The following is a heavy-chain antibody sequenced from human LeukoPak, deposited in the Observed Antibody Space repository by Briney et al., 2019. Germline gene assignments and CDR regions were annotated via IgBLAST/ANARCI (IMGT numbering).Heavy chain of an antibody. CDR2: ISSSSSYI. D-gene: IGHD1-26*01. Sequence: GGSLRLSCAASGFTFSSYSMNWVRQAPGKGLEWVSSISSSSSYIYYADSVKGRFTISRDNAKNSLYLQMNSLRADDTAAYYCARCSGSYQSDYWGQGTLVTVSS. CDR3: ARCSGSYQSDY. CDR1: GFTFSSYS. V-gene: IGHV3-21*04. J-gene: IGHJ4*02.